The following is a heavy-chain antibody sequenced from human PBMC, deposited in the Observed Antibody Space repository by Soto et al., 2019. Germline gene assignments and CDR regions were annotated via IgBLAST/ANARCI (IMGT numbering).Heavy chain of an antibody. Sequence: QVQLVQSGAEVKKPGASVKVSCKASGYTFTSYAMHWVRQAPGQRLEWMGWINAGNGNTKYSQKFQGRVTITRDTSASTAYMELSSLRSEDTAVYYCAIPVGVDDVVGATTGLYYFDYWGQGTLVTVSS. CDR2: INAGNGNT. CDR3: AIPVGVDDVVGATTGLYYFDY. D-gene: IGHD1-26*01. V-gene: IGHV1-3*01. J-gene: IGHJ4*02. CDR1: GYTFTSYA.